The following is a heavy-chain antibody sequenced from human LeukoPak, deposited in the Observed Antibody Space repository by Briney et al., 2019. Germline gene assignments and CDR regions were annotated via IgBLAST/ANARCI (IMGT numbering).Heavy chain of an antibody. Sequence: GASVKVSCKASGYTFTGYYTHWVRQAPGQGLEWMGRLNPNSGGTNYAQKFQGRVTMTRDTSISTAYMELSRLRSDDTAVYYCASSSGYYYVADYWGQGTLVTVSS. CDR1: GYTFTGYY. V-gene: IGHV1-2*06. J-gene: IGHJ4*02. CDR2: LNPNSGGT. CDR3: ASSSGYYYVADY. D-gene: IGHD3-22*01.